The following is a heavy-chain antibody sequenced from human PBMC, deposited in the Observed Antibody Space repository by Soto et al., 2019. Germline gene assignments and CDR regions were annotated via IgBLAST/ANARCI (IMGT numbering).Heavy chain of an antibody. CDR1: GFTFRSYG. Sequence: GGSLRLSCAASGFTFRSYGMHWIRQAPGKGLEWVAVIWYDGSNKYYADSVKGRFTISRDNSKNTLYLQMNSLRAEDTAVYYCARDPRYSSGWYIDAFDIWGQGTMVTVSS. D-gene: IGHD6-19*01. CDR3: ARDPRYSSGWYIDAFDI. CDR2: IWYDGSNK. J-gene: IGHJ3*02. V-gene: IGHV3-33*01.